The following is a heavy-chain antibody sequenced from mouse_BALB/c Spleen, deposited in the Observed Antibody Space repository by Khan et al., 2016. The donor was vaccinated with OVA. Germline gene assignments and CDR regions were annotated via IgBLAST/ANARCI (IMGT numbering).Heavy chain of an antibody. Sequence: VQLQQSGAELAKPGASVKMSCKASGYTFINYWILWVKQRPGQGLEWIGYINPSTGYTEYNQNFKDKATLTADKSSRTAYMHLSSLTSEDSAVYYCARRGLRWDFDYWGQGTTLTVSS. V-gene: IGHV1-7*01. CDR1: GYTFINYW. CDR3: ARRGLRWDFDY. CDR2: INPSTGYT. J-gene: IGHJ2*01. D-gene: IGHD1-1*01.